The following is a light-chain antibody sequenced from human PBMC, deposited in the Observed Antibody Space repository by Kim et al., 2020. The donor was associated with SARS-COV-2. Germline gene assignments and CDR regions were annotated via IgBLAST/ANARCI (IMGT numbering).Light chain of an antibody. CDR3: AAWDDSLNGYV. J-gene: IGLJ1*01. CDR2: TNN. CDR1: SSNIGSHT. Sequence: GQRFTISCSGSSSNIGSHTVNWYQQLPGTAPKLLIYTNNQRPSGVPDRFSGSKSGTSASLAISGLQSEDEADYYCAAWDDSLNGYVFGTGTKVTVL. V-gene: IGLV1-44*01.